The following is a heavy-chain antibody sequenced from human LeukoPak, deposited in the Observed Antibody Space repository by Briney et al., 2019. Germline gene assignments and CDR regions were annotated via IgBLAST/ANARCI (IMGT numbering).Heavy chain of an antibody. CDR3: AAVVVAARLFDY. Sequence: SETLSLTCAVYGGSFSGYYWSWIRQPPGEGLEWIGEINHSGSTNYNPSLKSRVTISVDTSKNQFSLKLSSVTAADTAVYYCAAVVVAARLFDYWGQGTLVTVSS. J-gene: IGHJ4*02. CDR1: GGSFSGYY. V-gene: IGHV4-34*01. D-gene: IGHD2-15*01. CDR2: INHSGST.